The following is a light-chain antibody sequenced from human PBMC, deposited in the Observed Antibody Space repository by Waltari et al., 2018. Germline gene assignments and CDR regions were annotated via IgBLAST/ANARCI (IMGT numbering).Light chain of an antibody. V-gene: IGLV2-14*03. CDR2: DVS. Sequence: QSSLPHPAPVSGSPGQSITLPCPRSNSAAGLFSSVSWYHPHPGNAHKLFIYDVSVRPSGVSNRFSGSKSGNTASLTISGLQAEDEADYYCNSYTGSSSWVFGGGTRLTVL. J-gene: IGLJ3*02. CDR3: NSYTGSSSWV. CDR1: NSAAGLFSS.